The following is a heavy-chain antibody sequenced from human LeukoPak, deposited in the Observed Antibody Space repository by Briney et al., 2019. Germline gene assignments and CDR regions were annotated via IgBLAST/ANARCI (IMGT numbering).Heavy chain of an antibody. J-gene: IGHJ4*02. CDR3: SRGQQYPYGLEFDY. CDR1: GFAFGDYN. Sequence: PGGSLRLSCTTSGFAFGDYNMNWVRQAPGKGLEWVGYIRSKIHDGTTGYAASVEGRFTISRDDSKSIVYLQMTSLKSDDTAVYYCSRGQQYPYGLEFDYWGQGTLITVSS. D-gene: IGHD3-10*01. CDR2: IRSKIHDGTT. V-gene: IGHV3-49*04.